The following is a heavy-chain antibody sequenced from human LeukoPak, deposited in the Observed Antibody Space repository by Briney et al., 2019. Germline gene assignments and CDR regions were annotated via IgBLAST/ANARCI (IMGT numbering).Heavy chain of an antibody. D-gene: IGHD6-13*01. CDR3: AREPSGGIAAAGLFDY. V-gene: IGHV4-39*07. CDR2: IYYSGST. CDR1: GGSISSSSYY. J-gene: IGHJ4*02. Sequence: SETLSLTCTVSGGSISSSSYYWGWIRQPPGKGLEWIGSIYYSGSTYYNPSLKSRVTISVDTSKNQFSLKLSSVTAADTAVYYCAREPSGGIAAAGLFDYWGQGTLVTVSS.